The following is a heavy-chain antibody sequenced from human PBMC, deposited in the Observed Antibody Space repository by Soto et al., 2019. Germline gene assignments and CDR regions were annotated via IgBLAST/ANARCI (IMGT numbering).Heavy chain of an antibody. CDR2: ISSSSRHI. V-gene: IGHV3-21*01. Sequence: EVQLVESGGGLVKPGESLRLSCAASGFTLSTYSMNWVRQAPGKGLEWVSSISSSSRHIYYADSVKGRFTISRNNAKHSLPLQMNSQRAEDPAVNYCARDAPGNMTMGPTRRDLWGQGTLVTVSS. CDR3: ARDAPGNMTMGPTRRDL. J-gene: IGHJ5*02. CDR1: GFTLSTYS. D-gene: IGHD4-17*01.